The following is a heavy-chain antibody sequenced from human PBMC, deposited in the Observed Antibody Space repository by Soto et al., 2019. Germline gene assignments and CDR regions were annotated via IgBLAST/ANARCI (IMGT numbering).Heavy chain of an antibody. V-gene: IGHV3-48*02. D-gene: IGHD6-19*01. CDR3: ANQKIRFSVAGTLYGFGV. CDR1: GFVFSTYS. CDR2: ISSTSGTI. Sequence: GGSLRLSCEASGFVFSTYSMNWVRQAPGKGLEWISYISSTSGTIYYADSVKGRFTIFRDNAKNSLFLQMNGLRDDDTAVYYCANQKIRFSVAGTLYGFGVWGQGTTVTVSS. J-gene: IGHJ6*02.